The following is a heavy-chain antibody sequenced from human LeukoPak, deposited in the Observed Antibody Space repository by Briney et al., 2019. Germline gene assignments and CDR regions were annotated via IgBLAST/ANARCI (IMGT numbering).Heavy chain of an antibody. CDR3: ARGHVDYYFDY. CDR2: IYDSGST. D-gene: IGHD4-17*01. Sequence: SETLSLTCTVSGGSISRGGYYWSWIRQRPGKGLEWIGYIYDSGSTYYNPSLESRVTISVGTSKNQFSLKLSSVTAADTAVYYCARGHVDYYFDYWGQGALVTVSS. CDR1: GGSISRGGYY. V-gene: IGHV4-31*03. J-gene: IGHJ4*02.